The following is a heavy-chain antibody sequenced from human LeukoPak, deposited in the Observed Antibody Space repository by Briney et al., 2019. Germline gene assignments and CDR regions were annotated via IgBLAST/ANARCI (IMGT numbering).Heavy chain of an antibody. J-gene: IGHJ4*02. D-gene: IGHD3-10*01. Sequence: GGSLRLSCAASGFTFSSYGMHWVHQAPGKGLEWVAVISYDGSNKYYADSVKGRFTISRDNSKNTLYLQMNSLRAEDTAVYYCASPTTMVRGAVFDYWGQGTLVTVSS. V-gene: IGHV3-30*03. CDR1: GFTFSSYG. CDR3: ASPTTMVRGAVFDY. CDR2: ISYDGSNK.